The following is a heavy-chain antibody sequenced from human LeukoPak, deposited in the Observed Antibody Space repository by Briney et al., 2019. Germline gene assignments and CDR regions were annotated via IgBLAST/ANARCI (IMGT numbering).Heavy chain of an antibody. CDR3: ARDGTTVPNWYFDY. CDR2: ISYDGSNK. D-gene: IGHD4-17*01. V-gene: IGHV3-30-3*01. CDR1: GFTFSSYA. J-gene: IGHJ4*02. Sequence: GGSLRLSCAASGFTFSSYAMHWVRQAPGKGLEWVAVISYDGSNKYYADSVKGRFPLSRDNSKNTLYLQMNSLRAEDTAVYYCARDGTTVPNWYFDYWGQGTLVTVSS.